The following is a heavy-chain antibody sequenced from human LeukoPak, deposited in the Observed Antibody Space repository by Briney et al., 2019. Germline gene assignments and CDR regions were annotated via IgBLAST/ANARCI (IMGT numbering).Heavy chain of an antibody. CDR2: ISYDGSNK. Sequence: PGGSLRRSCAASGFTFSSYGMHWVRQAPGKGLEWVAVISYDGSNKYYADSVKGRFTISRDNSKNTLYLQMNSLRAEDTAVYYCAKANYYDSSGAPPVANWFDPWGQGTLVTVSS. V-gene: IGHV3-30*18. J-gene: IGHJ5*02. CDR3: AKANYYDSSGAPPVANWFDP. D-gene: IGHD3-22*01. CDR1: GFTFSSYG.